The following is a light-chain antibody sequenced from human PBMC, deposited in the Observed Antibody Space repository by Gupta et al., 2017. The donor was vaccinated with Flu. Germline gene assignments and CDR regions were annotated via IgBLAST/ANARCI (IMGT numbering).Light chain of an antibody. V-gene: IGKV3D-11*01. Sequence: EIVLTQSPATLSLSPGERATLSCRASQGVSSYLAWYQQQPGQAPRLLIYDAPNRATGIPARFSGSGPGTDFALTISSLEPEDFAVYYCQQRSNWHPGTFGQGTRLEIK. CDR1: QGVSSY. CDR2: DAP. CDR3: QQRSNWHPGT. J-gene: IGKJ5*01.